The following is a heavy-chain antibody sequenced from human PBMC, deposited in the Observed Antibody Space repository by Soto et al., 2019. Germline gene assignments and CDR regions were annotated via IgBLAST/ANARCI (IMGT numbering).Heavy chain of an antibody. CDR2: IWYDGSHK. J-gene: IGHJ4*02. V-gene: IGHV3-33*01. D-gene: IGHD1-26*01. Sequence: QVQLVESGGGVVQPGRSLRLSCAASGFTFSTYGMHWVRQAPGRGLEWVAVIWYDGSHKDYADSVKGRFTISRDNSKNTLYLQMNSLRVEDTAVYYCARAVGPFDYWGQGTLVTVSS. CDR3: ARAVGPFDY. CDR1: GFTFSTYG.